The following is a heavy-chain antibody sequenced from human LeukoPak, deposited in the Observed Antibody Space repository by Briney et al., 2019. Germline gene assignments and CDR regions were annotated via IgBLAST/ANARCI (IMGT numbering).Heavy chain of an antibody. CDR2: VWHDGSNK. CDR3: ARELFGSASCPDY. CDR1: GFTFSSYA. Sequence: GGSLRLSCTAPGFTFSSYAIHWIRQAPGKGLEWVALVWHDGSNKCYTEAVKGRFTISRDNSKNTVYLQINSLRAEDTAVYYCARELFGSASCPDYWGQGTRVTVSS. J-gene: IGHJ4*02. V-gene: IGHV3-33*01. D-gene: IGHD3-10*01.